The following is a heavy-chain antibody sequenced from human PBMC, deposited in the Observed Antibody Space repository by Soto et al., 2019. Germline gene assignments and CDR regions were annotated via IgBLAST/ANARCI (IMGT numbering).Heavy chain of an antibody. CDR1: GYTFTGYY. J-gene: IGHJ5*02. V-gene: IGHV1-2*02. CDR2: INPNSGGT. Sequence: ASVKVSCKASGYTFTGYYMHWVRQAPGQGLEWMGWINPNSGGTNYAQKFQGRVTMTRDTSISTAYMELSRLRSDDTAVYYCARARRGDCSSTSCYADWFDPWGQGTLVTVSS. D-gene: IGHD2-2*01. CDR3: ARARRGDCSSTSCYADWFDP.